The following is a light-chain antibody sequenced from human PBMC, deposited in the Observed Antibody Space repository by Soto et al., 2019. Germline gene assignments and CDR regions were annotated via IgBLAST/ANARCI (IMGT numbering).Light chain of an antibody. V-gene: IGKV3-11*01. Sequence: ETVLTQSPATLSLSPGERATLSCRASQSVSSYLAWYQQKPGQAPMLLIYDASTRATGIPARCSGSGSGTDFTLTISSLEPEDFAVYYCQQRGNWPLTFGGGTKVEIK. CDR2: DAS. CDR1: QSVSSY. J-gene: IGKJ4*01. CDR3: QQRGNWPLT.